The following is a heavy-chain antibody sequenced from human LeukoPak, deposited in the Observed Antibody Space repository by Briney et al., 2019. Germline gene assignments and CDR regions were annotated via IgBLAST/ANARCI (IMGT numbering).Heavy chain of an antibody. D-gene: IGHD3-9*01. CDR2: IYPGESDP. V-gene: IGHV5-51*01. CDR3: ARLWRYDVLTGPDY. Sequence: GESLKISCQGSGYNFTNYWIGWVRQTPGKGLEWMGIIYPGESDPRYSPSFQGQVTISADKSINTAYLRWGSLKAADTAMYYCARLWRYDVLTGPDYWGQGTLVTVSS. J-gene: IGHJ4*02. CDR1: GYNFTNYW.